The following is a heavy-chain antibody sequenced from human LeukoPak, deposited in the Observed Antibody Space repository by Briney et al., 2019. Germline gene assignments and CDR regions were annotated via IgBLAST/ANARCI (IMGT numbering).Heavy chain of an antibody. D-gene: IGHD2-15*01. CDR1: GGSISSYY. CDR2: IYYSGST. J-gene: IGHJ4*02. V-gene: IGHV4-59*01. Sequence: PSETLSLTCTVSGGSISSYYWSWIRQPPGKGLEWIGYIYYSGSTNYNPSLKGRVTISVDTSKNQFSLKLSSVTAADTAVYYCARGVCSGGSCYPFDYWGQGTLVTVSS. CDR3: ARGVCSGGSCYPFDY.